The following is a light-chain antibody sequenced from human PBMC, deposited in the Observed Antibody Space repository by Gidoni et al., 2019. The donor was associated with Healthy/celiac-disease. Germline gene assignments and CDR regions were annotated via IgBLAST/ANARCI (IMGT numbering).Light chain of an antibody. CDR3: QQYYSIPIT. J-gene: IGKJ5*01. CDR2: WAS. Sequence: DIVMTQSPDSLAVSLGERATINCKSSQSVLYSSNNKNYLAWYQQKPGQPPKLLIYWASTRESGVPDRFSGSGSGTDFTLTISSLQAEDVAVYYCQQYYSIPITFXQXTRLEIK. CDR1: QSVLYSSNNKNY. V-gene: IGKV4-1*01.